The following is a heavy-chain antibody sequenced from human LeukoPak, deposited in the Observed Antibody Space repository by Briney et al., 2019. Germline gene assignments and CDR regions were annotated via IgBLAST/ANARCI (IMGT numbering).Heavy chain of an antibody. Sequence: PGGSLRLSCAASGFTFSNYWMSWVRQAPGKGLEWVANIKQDGSEKYYVDSVKGRFTISRDNTKNSLYLQMNSLRAEDTAVYYCGSRAAAGFVFSDYWGQGTLVTVSS. V-gene: IGHV3-7*01. CDR2: IKQDGSEK. D-gene: IGHD6-13*01. J-gene: IGHJ4*02. CDR1: GFTFSNYW. CDR3: GSRAAAGFVFSDY.